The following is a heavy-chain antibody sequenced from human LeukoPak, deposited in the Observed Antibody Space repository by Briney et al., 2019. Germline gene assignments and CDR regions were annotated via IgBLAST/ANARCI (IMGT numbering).Heavy chain of an antibody. CDR1: GYTLTELS. CDR2: FDPEDGET. V-gene: IGHV1-24*01. D-gene: IGHD3-9*01. CDR3: ATDQKRYFDWLFGPRLDY. J-gene: IGHJ4*02. Sequence: ASVKVSCKVSGYTLTELSMHWVRQAPGKGLEWMGGFDPEDGETIYAQKFQGRVTMTEDTSTDTAYMELSSLRSEDTAVYYCATDQKRYFDWLFGPRLDYWGQGTLVTVSS.